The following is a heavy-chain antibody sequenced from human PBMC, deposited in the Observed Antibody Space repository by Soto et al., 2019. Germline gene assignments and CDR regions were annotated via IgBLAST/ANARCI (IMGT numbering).Heavy chain of an antibody. Sequence: PGESLKISCKGSGYSFTSYWISWVRQMPGKGLEWMGRIDPSDSYTNYSPSFQGHVTISADKSISTAYLQWSSLKASDTAMYYCASGNDDSSGYLDYRGQRTLVTVSS. CDR1: GYSFTSYW. CDR2: IDPSDSYT. CDR3: ASGNDDSSGYLDY. D-gene: IGHD3-22*01. V-gene: IGHV5-10-1*01. J-gene: IGHJ4*02.